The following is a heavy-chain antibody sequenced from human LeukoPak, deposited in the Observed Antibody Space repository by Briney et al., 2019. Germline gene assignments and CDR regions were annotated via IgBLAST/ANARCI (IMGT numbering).Heavy chain of an antibody. V-gene: IGHV3-7*04. CDR3: ARDVRPDY. CDR1: GFTFSSYW. CDR2: IKQDGTEK. D-gene: IGHD6-6*01. Sequence: GGSLRLSCAASGFTFSSYWMSWVRQAPGEGLEWVANIKQDGTEKYYMDSVKGRFSISRDNAKNSLYLQMDALRAEDTAVYYCARDVRPDYWGQGTLVTVST. J-gene: IGHJ4*02.